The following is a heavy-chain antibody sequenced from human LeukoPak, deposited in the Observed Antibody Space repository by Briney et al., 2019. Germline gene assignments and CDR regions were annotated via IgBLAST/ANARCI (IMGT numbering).Heavy chain of an antibody. Sequence: KPSETLSLTCAVSGYSISSGYYWGWIRQPPGKGLEWIGSIYHSGSTYYNPSLKSRVTISVDTSKNQFSLKLSPVTAADTAVYYCARGRALSFWFGEAWFDPWGQGTLVTVSS. V-gene: IGHV4-38-2*01. CDR3: ARGRALSFWFGEAWFDP. J-gene: IGHJ5*02. D-gene: IGHD3-10*01. CDR1: GYSISSGYY. CDR2: IYHSGST.